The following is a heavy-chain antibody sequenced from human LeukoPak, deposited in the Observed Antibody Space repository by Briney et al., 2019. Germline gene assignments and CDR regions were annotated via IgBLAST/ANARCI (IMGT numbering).Heavy chain of an antibody. J-gene: IGHJ5*02. CDR3: ARDQRPGFYYGSGSSKNWFDP. V-gene: IGHV3-30-3*01. D-gene: IGHD3-10*01. CDR1: GFTLSGYW. CDR2: ISYDGSNK. Sequence: GGSLRLSCAASGFTLSGYWMSWVRQAPGKGVEWVAVISYDGSNKYYADSVKGRFTISRDNSKNTLYLQMNSLRAEDTAVYYCARDQRPGFYYGSGSSKNWFDPWGQGTLVTVSS.